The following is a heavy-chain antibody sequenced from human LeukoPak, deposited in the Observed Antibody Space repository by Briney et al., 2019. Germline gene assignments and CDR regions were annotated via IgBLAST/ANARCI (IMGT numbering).Heavy chain of an antibody. CDR3: ARVRVRGVIDYYYYMDV. CDR2: MNPNSGNT. J-gene: IGHJ6*03. CDR1: GYTFTSYD. Sequence: ASVKVSCKASGYTFTSYDINWVRQATGQGLEWMGWMNPNSGNTGYAQKFQGRVTMTRNTSISTAYMELSSLRFEDTAVYYCARVRVRGVIDYYYYMDVWGKGTTVTVSS. V-gene: IGHV1-8*01. D-gene: IGHD3-10*01.